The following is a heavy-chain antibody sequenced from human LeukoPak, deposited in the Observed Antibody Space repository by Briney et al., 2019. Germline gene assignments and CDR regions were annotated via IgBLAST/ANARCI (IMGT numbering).Heavy chain of an antibody. J-gene: IGHJ4*02. V-gene: IGHV3-9*01. D-gene: IGHD6-19*01. Sequence: GRSLRLSCAASGFTFDDYAMHWVRQAPGKGLEWVSGISWNSGSIGYADSVKGRFTISRDNAKNSLYLQMNSLRAEDTAVYYCARDSDWGQGTLVTVSS. CDR2: ISWNSGSI. CDR1: GFTFDDYA. CDR3: ARDSD.